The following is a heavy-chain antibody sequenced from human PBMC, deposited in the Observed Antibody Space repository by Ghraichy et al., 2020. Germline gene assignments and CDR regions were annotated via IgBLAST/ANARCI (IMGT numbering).Heavy chain of an antibody. CDR1: GFTFSTYS. D-gene: IGHD3-10*01. V-gene: IGHV3-21*01. Sequence: GESLRLSCVASGFTFSTYSMNWVRQAPGKGLEWVSSISSSSSYIYYADSVKGRFTISRDNAKNSLYLEMNSLRAEDTATYYCARPSAEVLLRFGEFFSFYHGMDVWGQGTTVTVSS. CDR3: ARPSAEVLLRFGEFFSFYHGMDV. CDR2: ISSSSSYI. J-gene: IGHJ6*02.